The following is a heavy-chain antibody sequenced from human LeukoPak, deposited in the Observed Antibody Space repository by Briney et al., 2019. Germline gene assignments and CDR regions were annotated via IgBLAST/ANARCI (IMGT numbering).Heavy chain of an antibody. V-gene: IGHV4-61*02. D-gene: IGHD6-13*01. Sequence: SQTLSLTCTVSGGSISSGSYYWSWIRQPAGKGLEWIGRIYTSGSTNYNPSLKSRVTISVDTSKNRFSLKMNSLTAADTAVYYCARGGSSWYFDYWSQGTLVTVSS. CDR1: GGSISSGSYY. CDR2: IYTSGST. CDR3: ARGGSSWYFDY. J-gene: IGHJ4*02.